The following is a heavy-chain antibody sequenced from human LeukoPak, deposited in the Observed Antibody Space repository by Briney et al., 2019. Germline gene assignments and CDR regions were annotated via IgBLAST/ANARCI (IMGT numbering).Heavy chain of an antibody. J-gene: IGHJ4*02. CDR1: RDTFSDYA. CDR2: TFPMFGTS. CDR3: ARGKQLWNFDS. V-gene: IGHV1-69*05. Sequence: SVKVSCKASRDTFSDYAIAWVRQAPGQGPEWMGGTFPMFGTSTYAQKFQGRITITTDESTTTAYMELTSLTSEDTAVYYRARGKQLWNFDSWGQGTLVTVSS. D-gene: IGHD5-18*01.